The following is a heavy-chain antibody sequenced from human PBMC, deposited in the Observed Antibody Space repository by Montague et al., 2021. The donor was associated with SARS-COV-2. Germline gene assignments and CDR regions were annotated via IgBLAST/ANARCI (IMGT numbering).Heavy chain of an antibody. CDR1: GGSFFGYW. CDR2: INDSGTT. J-gene: IGHJ4*02. CDR3: ARGAPGY. Sequence: SETLSLTCAVYGGSFFGYWWTWLRQSPGKGLVWIGGINDSGTTKYNPSLKSRVTISVDTSKNQFSLDLTSVTVADTAVYYCARGAPGYWGQGTLVTVSS. V-gene: IGHV4-34*01.